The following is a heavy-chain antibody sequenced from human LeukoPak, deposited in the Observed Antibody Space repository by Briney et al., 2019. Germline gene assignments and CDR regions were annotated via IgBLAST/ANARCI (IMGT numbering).Heavy chain of an antibody. CDR1: GFTFSNYW. V-gene: IGHV3-7*04. J-gene: IGHJ4*02. Sequence: GGSLTLSCAASGFTFSNYWMSWVRQAPGKGLEWLANIKEDGSDKNYVDSVRGRFTISRDNAKNALYLQMNSLRAEDTAVYYCGREIPGGTTSLDCWGQGTVVTVSS. D-gene: IGHD1-7*01. CDR3: GREIPGGTTSLDC. CDR2: IKEDGSDK.